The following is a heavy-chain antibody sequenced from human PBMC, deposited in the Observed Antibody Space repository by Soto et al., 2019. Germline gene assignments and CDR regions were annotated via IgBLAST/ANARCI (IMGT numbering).Heavy chain of an antibody. CDR1: GYTFTSYD. Sequence: QVQLVQSGAEVKKPGASVKVSCKASGYTFTSYDINCVRQATGQGLEWMGWMNPNSGNTGYAQKFQGRVTMNRNTSISTAYMELSSLRSEDTAVYYCARDRGTLLWFGELYGMDVWGQGTTVTVSS. CDR3: ARDRGTLLWFGELYGMDV. V-gene: IGHV1-8*01. J-gene: IGHJ6*01. D-gene: IGHD3-10*01. CDR2: MNPNSGNT.